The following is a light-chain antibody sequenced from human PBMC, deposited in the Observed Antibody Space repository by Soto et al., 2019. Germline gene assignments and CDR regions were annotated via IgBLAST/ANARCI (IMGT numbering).Light chain of an antibody. CDR3: QQASSFPHT. J-gene: IGKJ2*01. Sequence: DIQMTQSPSSVSAPVGDRVTISCRASQDIDKWLAWYQQKPGKAPKLLISAASTLQSGVPSRFSGSGSGTEFTLTIQSLQPDDIATYYCQQASSFPHTFGQGPSWRSN. CDR2: AAS. V-gene: IGKV1-12*01. CDR1: QDIDKW.